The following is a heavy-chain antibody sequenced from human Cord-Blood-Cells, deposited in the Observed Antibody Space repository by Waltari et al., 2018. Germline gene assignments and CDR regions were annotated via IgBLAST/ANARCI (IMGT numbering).Heavy chain of an antibody. V-gene: IGHV1-69*01. J-gene: IGHJ6*03. D-gene: IGHD3-10*01. CDR3: ARDPPNYYGSGSYYYYYMDV. CDR2: IIPIFGTA. Sequence: GQGLEWMGGIIPIFGTANYAEMCQGGGTITADESKSTAYMELSSLRSEDTAVYYCARDPPNYYGSGSYYYYYMDVWGKGTTVTVSS.